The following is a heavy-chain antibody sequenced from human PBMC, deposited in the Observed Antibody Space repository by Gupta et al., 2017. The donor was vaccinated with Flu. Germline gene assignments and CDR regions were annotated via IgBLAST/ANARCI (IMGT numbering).Heavy chain of an antibody. CDR2: ISWNGGSI. CDR1: GFTFDDYV. Sequence: EVQLVESGGGLVQPGRSLRLSCAASGFTFDDYVMHWVRQVPGKGLEWVSGISWNGGSIGYADSVKGRFTISRDNAKKSLYLQMNSLRPDDTALYYCVKDMAPTVTTQLSGDYYGMDVWGQGTTVTVSS. J-gene: IGHJ6*02. D-gene: IGHD4-4*01. CDR3: VKDMAPTVTTQLSGDYYGMDV. V-gene: IGHV3-9*01.